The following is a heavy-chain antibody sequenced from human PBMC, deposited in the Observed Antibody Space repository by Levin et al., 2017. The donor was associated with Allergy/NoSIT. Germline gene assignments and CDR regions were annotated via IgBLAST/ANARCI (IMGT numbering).Heavy chain of an antibody. CDR3: ARDRGDFNGGGYYFDS. D-gene: IGHD3-22*01. Sequence: KPSETLSLTCAVSGGSISSINWWDWVRQPPGKGLEWIGEIYHNGDTNYNASLKSRVTISVDKSKNQFSLSLSSVTAADTAVYYCARDRGDFNGGGYYFDSWGQGILVTVSS. V-gene: IGHV4-4*02. CDR1: GGSISSINW. J-gene: IGHJ4*02. CDR2: IYHNGDT.